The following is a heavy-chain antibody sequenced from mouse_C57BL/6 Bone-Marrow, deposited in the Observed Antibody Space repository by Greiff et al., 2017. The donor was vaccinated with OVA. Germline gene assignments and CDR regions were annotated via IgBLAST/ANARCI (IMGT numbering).Heavy chain of an antibody. CDR1: GYAFTNYL. J-gene: IGHJ2*01. Sequence: QVQLQQSGAELVRPGTSVKVSCKASGYAFTNYLIEWVKQRPGQGLEWIGVINPGSGGTNYNEKFKGKATLTADKSSSTAYMQLSSLTSEDSAVYFCAIGGYYGYWGQGTTLTVSS. CDR2: INPGSGGT. V-gene: IGHV1-54*01. D-gene: IGHD2-3*01. CDR3: AIGGYYGY.